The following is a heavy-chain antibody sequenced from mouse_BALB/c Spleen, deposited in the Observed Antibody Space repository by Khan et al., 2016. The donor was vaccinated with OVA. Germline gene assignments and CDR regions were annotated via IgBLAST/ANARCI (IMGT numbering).Heavy chain of an antibody. Sequence: QVQLKQSGPGLVAPSQSLSITCTTSGFSLTNYGIHWVRQPPGKGLEWLVEIWSDGSTTYYSVLKSRLSISKDNSKSQVFLKMHSLQIDDTAMYYCARQPYYHYYVMDYWGQGTSVTVSS. CDR1: GFSLTNYG. J-gene: IGHJ4*01. CDR2: IWSDGST. CDR3: ARQPYYHYYVMDY. D-gene: IGHD2-10*01. V-gene: IGHV2-6-1*01.